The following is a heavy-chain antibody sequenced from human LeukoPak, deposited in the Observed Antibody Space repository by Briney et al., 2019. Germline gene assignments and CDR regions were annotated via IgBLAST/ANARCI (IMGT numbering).Heavy chain of an antibody. Sequence: ASVKLSRKASGSTFTGYYMYWVRQAPGQGLGWVGWISPNIGGANFAHKYQVRVTITRDTAINTAYLELSRLTSDDAAVYYCARDGDSLMVDFDYWGQGTLVTVSS. CDR1: GSTFTGYY. J-gene: IGHJ4*02. CDR2: ISPNIGGA. V-gene: IGHV1-2*07. D-gene: IGHD2-8*01. CDR3: ARDGDSLMVDFDY.